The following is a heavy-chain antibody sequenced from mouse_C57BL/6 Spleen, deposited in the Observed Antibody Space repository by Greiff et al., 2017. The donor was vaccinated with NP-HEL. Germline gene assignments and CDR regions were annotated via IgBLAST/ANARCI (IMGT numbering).Heavy chain of an antibody. V-gene: IGHV1-59*01. CDR3: ARGVVATKYLDV. CDR1: GYTFTSYW. D-gene: IGHD1-1*01. J-gene: IGHJ1*03. CDR2: IDPSDSYT. Sequence: QVQLQQPGAELVRPGTSVKLSCKASGYTFTSYWMHWVKQRPGQGLAWIGVIDPSDSYTNYIQKFKGKATLTVDTSSSPAYMQLSSLTSDVSAVYYCARGVVATKYLDVWGTGTTGTVSS.